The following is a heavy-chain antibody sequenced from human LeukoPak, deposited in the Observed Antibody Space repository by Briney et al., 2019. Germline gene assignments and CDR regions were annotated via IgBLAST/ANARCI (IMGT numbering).Heavy chain of an antibody. CDR2: IDSSGSTI. Sequence: GGSLRLSCAASGFAFSSYEMNWVRQAPGKGLEWVSYIDSSGSTIYADSVKGRFTISRDNARNSLYLQMNSLRAEDTAVYYCARVDISGFLNYFDHWGQGTLVTVSS. D-gene: IGHD3-22*01. J-gene: IGHJ4*02. V-gene: IGHV3-48*03. CDR3: ARVDISGFLNYFDH. CDR1: GFAFSSYE.